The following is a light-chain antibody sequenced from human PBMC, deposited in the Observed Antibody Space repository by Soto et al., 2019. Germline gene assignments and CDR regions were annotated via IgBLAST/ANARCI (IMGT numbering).Light chain of an antibody. Sequence: EIVLAQSPGTLSLSPGESATLSCRASQSVDNNYVAWYQQKPGQAPTLLIHGASYRAAGIPDRFSGSGSGTDFTLTISRLEPEDFAVFHCQQYDNWPRTFGQGTRVDFK. CDR1: QSVDNNY. J-gene: IGKJ1*01. CDR3: QQYDNWPRT. CDR2: GAS. V-gene: IGKV3-20*01.